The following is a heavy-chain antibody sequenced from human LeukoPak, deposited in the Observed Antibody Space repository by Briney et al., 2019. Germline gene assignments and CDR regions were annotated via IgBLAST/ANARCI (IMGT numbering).Heavy chain of an antibody. Sequence: ASVKVSCKASGYTFTGYYMHWVRQAPGQGLEWMGWINPNSGGTNYAQKFQGRVNTTRDKTISTAYMEVTRLRSDDTAVYYCARERPGGVDDSFDLWGQGTMVTVSS. J-gene: IGHJ3*01. CDR2: INPNSGGT. V-gene: IGHV1-2*02. D-gene: IGHD3-16*01. CDR3: ARERPGGVDDSFDL. CDR1: GYTFTGYY.